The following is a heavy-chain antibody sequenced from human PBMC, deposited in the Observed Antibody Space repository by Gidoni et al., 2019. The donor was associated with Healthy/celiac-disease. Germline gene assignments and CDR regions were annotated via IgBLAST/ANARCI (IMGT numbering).Heavy chain of an antibody. D-gene: IGHD3-9*01. CDR3: ARDRVKETDYDILTGYCYFDY. J-gene: IGHJ4*02. Sequence: QVQLVQSGAEVKKPGASVKVSCKASGYTFTSYYMHWVRQAPGQGLEWMGIINPSGGSTSYAQKFQGRVTMTRDTSTSTVYMELSSLRSEDTAVYYCARDRVKETDYDILTGYCYFDYWGQGTLVTVSS. V-gene: IGHV1-46*01. CDR1: GYTFTSYY. CDR2: INPSGGST.